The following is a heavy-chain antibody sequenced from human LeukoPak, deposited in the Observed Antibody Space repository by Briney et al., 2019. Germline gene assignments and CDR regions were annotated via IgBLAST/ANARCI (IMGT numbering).Heavy chain of an antibody. CDR3: GKTTVGYSSGRYPGWPVDY. Sequence: GGSLRLSCVASGFTFNSYGMYWVRQAPGKGLEWISGIFGSGGSAHYADSVKGRFTISRDNSKNTVYLQLDSLRVEDTAVYYCGKTTVGYSSGRYPGWPVDYWGQGALVTVSS. J-gene: IGHJ4*02. D-gene: IGHD2-15*01. CDR2: IFGSGGSA. V-gene: IGHV3-23*01. CDR1: GFTFNSYG.